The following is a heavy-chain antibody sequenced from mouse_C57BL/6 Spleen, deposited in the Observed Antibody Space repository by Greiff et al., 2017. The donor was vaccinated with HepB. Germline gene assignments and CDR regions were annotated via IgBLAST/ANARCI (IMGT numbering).Heavy chain of an antibody. Sequence: QVQLKESGAELARPGASVKMSCKASGYTFTSYTMHWVKQRPGQGLEWIGYINPSSGYTKYNQKFKDKATLTADKTSSTAYMQLSSLTSEDSAVYYCARDDYDSLFAYWGQGTLVTVSA. V-gene: IGHV1-4*01. CDR3: ARDDYDSLFAY. CDR2: INPSSGYT. D-gene: IGHD2-4*01. CDR1: GYTFTSYT. J-gene: IGHJ3*01.